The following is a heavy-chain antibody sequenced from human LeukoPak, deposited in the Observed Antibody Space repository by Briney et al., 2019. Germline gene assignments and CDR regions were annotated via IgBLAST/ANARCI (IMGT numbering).Heavy chain of an antibody. CDR1: GYTFTSYD. D-gene: IGHD1-26*01. CDR2: FDPEDGKT. CDR3: ATGKWDLRVFDN. J-gene: IGHJ4*02. V-gene: IGHV1-24*01. Sequence: ASVKVSCKASGYTFTSYDINWVRQATGQGLEWMGGFDPEDGKTIYAQKFRGRLTMTEDTSTDTAYMELSSLRSEDTAVYYCATGKWDLRVFDNWGQGTLVTVSS.